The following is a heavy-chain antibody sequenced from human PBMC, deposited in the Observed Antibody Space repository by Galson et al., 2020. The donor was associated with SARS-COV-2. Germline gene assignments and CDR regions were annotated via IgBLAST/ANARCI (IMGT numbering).Heavy chain of an antibody. CDR1: GFTFSSYA. Sequence: GGSLRLSCAASGFTFSSYAMHWVRQAPGKGLEWVAVISYDGSNKYYADSVKGRFTISRDNSKNTLYLQMNSLRAEDTAVYYCARGRVVRGVPQTLPAPFDYWGQGTLVTVSS. V-gene: IGHV3-30-3*01. CDR3: ARGRVVRGVPQTLPAPFDY. J-gene: IGHJ4*02. D-gene: IGHD3-10*01. CDR2: ISYDGSNK.